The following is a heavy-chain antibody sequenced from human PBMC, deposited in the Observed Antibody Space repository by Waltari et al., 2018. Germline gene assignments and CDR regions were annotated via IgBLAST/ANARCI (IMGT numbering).Heavy chain of an antibody. J-gene: IGHJ4*02. D-gene: IGHD4-17*01. CDR2: ISYDGSNK. CDR1: GFTFSSYA. Sequence: QVQLVESGGGVVQPGRSLRLSCAASGFTFSSYAMHWVRQAPGKGLEWVAVISYDGSNKYYADSVKGRFTISRDNSKNTLYLQMNSLRAEDTAVYYCASPSDYGDGTLWGQGTLVTVSS. CDR3: ASPSDYGDGTL. V-gene: IGHV3-30-3*01.